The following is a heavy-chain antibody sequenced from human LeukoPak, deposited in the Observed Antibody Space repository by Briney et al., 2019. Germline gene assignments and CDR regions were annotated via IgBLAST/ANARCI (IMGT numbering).Heavy chain of an antibody. CDR2: ISSSGSTI. D-gene: IGHD6-19*01. Sequence: PGGSLRLSCAASGFTFSDYYMSWIRQAPGKGLEWVSCISSSGSTIYYADSVKGRFTISRDNAKNSLYLQMNSLRAEDTAVYYCARDLRSGIAVAAVGVWGQGTLVTVSS. V-gene: IGHV3-11*01. CDR1: GFTFSDYY. J-gene: IGHJ4*02. CDR3: ARDLRSGIAVAAVGV.